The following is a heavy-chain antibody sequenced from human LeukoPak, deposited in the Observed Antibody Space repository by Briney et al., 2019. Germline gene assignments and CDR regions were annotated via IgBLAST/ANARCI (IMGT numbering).Heavy chain of an antibody. D-gene: IGHD2-8*01. CDR1: GFTFSSYD. V-gene: IGHV3-13*01. J-gene: IGHJ3*02. CDR3: ARSNMLSAFDI. CDR2: IGTAGDT. Sequence: PGGSLRLSCAASGFTFSSYDMHWVRQAPGKGLEWVSAIGTAGDTYYPGSVKGRFTISRENAKNSLYLQMNSLRAGDTAVYYCARSNMLSAFDIWGQGTMVTVSS.